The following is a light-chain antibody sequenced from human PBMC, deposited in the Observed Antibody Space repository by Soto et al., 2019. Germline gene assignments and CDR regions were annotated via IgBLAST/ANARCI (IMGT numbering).Light chain of an antibody. V-gene: IGLV2-14*01. CDR3: SSYTSSGTLV. CDR1: SNDVGGYNS. Sequence: QSVLTQPASVSGSPGQSITISCTGASNDVGGYNSVSWYQQHPGKAPKLMIYGVTNRPSGISNRFSGSKSGNTASLTISGLQLEDEVDYCCSSYTSSGTLVFGGGTKATVL. J-gene: IGLJ3*02. CDR2: GVT.